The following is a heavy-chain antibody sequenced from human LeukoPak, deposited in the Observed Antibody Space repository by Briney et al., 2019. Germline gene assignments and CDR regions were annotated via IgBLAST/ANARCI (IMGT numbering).Heavy chain of an antibody. J-gene: IGHJ4*02. CDR1: GGSFSGYY. CDR2: INHSGST. CDR3: ARLAWGRLDY. D-gene: IGHD7-27*01. V-gene: IGHV4-34*01. Sequence: SETLSLTCAVYGGSFSGYYWSWIRQPPGKGLEWIGEINHSGSTNYNPSLKSRVTISVDTSKNQFSLKLSSVTAADTAVYYCARLAWGRLDYWGQGTLVTVSS.